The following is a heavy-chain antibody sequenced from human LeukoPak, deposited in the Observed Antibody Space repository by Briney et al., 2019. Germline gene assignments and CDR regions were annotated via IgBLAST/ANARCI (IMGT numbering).Heavy chain of an antibody. CDR2: INPSGGST. CDR3: ARASYDILTGYSSLDY. V-gene: IGHV1-46*01. Sequence: GASVKVSCKASGYTFTSYYMHWVRQAPGQGLEWMGIINPSGGSTSYAQKFQGRVTMTRDTSISTAYMELSRLRSDDTAVYYCARASYDILTGYSSLDYWGQGTLVTVSS. CDR1: GYTFTSYY. J-gene: IGHJ4*02. D-gene: IGHD3-9*01.